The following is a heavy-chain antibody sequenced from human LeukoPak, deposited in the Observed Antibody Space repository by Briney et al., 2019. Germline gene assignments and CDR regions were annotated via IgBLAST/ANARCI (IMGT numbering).Heavy chain of an antibody. J-gene: IGHJ6*03. CDR2: IWYDGSNE. CDR3: ARVLDYYYYMDV. V-gene: IGHV3-33*01. D-gene: IGHD3-3*01. CDR1: GFTFSSYG. Sequence: GGSLRLSCAASGFTFSSYGMHWVRQAPGKGLEWLAVIWYDGSNEYYADSVKGRFTISRDNSKNTLFLQMNSLRSEDTAVYYCARVLDYYYYMDVWGKGTTVTVSS.